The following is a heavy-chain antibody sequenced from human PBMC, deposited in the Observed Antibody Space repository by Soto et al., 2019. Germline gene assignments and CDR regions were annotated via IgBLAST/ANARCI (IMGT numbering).Heavy chain of an antibody. V-gene: IGHV3-53*01. CDR3: ARLPETSSGWYYFDY. CDR1: GFTFSSYG. J-gene: IGHJ4*02. D-gene: IGHD6-19*01. CDR2: IYSGGST. Sequence: PGGSLRLSCAASGFTFSSYGMHWVRQAPGKGLEWVAVIYSGGSTNYADSVRGRFTISRDNSKNTVYLQMDSLRADDTAVYYCARLPETSSGWYYFDYWGQGTLVTVSS.